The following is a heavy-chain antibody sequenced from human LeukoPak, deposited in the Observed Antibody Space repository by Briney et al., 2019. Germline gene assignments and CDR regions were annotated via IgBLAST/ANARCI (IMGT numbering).Heavy chain of an antibody. D-gene: IGHD2-2*01. CDR3: AKDRVCSSTSCYEFAY. Sequence: GGSLRLSCAASGFTFSSYAMSWGRQAPGKGLEWVSAISGSGGSTYYADSVKGRFTISRDNSKNTLYLQMNSLRAEDTAVYSCAKDRVCSSTSCYEFAYWGQGTLVTVSS. J-gene: IGHJ4*02. V-gene: IGHV3-23*01. CDR1: GFTFSSYA. CDR2: ISGSGGST.